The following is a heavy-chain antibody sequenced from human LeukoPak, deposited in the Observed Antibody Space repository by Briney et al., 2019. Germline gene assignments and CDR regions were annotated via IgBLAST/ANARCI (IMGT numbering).Heavy chain of an antibody. Sequence: SETLSLTCAVSGGSISSGGYYWSWIRQHPGKGLEWIGYIYYSGSTYYNPSLKSRVTISVDTSKNQFSLKLSSVTAADTAVYYCAREGDYGDHDYWGQGTLVTVSS. D-gene: IGHD4-17*01. CDR2: IYYSGST. V-gene: IGHV4-31*11. CDR1: GGSISSGGYY. CDR3: AREGDYGDHDY. J-gene: IGHJ4*02.